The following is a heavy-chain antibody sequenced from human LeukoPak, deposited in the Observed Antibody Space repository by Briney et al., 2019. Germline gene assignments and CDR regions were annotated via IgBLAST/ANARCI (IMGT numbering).Heavy chain of an antibody. J-gene: IGHJ3*02. D-gene: IGHD1-14*01. Sequence: GGSLRLSCAASGFTFSSYAMHWVRQAPGKGLEWVAVISYDGSNKYYADSVKGRFTISRDNSKNTLYLQMNSLRAEDTAVYYCAKGGPPEDAFDIWGQGTMVTVSS. V-gene: IGHV3-30-3*01. CDR1: GFTFSSYA. CDR3: AKGGPPEDAFDI. CDR2: ISYDGSNK.